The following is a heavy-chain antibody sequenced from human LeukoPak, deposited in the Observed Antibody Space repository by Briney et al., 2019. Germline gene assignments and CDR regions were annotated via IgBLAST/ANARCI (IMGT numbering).Heavy chain of an antibody. CDR2: TQSDHGE. CDR3: AHRPNYQYYFDY. D-gene: IGHD1-7*01. Sequence: SGPTLVNPTQTLTLTCTFSGFSLNTSGVGVGWIRQPPGEAVEGLPFTQSDHGERYSPSLKSRLTITNDTSRHQVVLTMTNMDLVDKATYYCAHRPNYQYYFDYWGQGALVTVSS. J-gene: IGHJ4*02. V-gene: IGHV2-5*02. CDR1: GFSLNTSGVG.